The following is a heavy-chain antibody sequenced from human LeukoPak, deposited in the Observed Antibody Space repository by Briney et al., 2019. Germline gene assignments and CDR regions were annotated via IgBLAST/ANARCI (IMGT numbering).Heavy chain of an antibody. D-gene: IGHD5-18*01. CDR1: GGFISSYY. CDR2: IYYSGST. V-gene: IGHV4-59*01. CDR3: ARAGYNYGFAFYYYMDV. J-gene: IGHJ6*03. Sequence: SETLSLTCTVSGGFISSYYWSWIRQPPGKGLEWIGYIYYSGSTNYNPSLKSRVTISVDTSKNQFSLKLTSVTAADTAVYYCARAGYNYGFAFYYYMDVWGKGTTVTISS.